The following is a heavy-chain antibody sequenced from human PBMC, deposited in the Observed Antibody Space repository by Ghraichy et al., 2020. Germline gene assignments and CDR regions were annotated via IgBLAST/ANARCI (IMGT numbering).Heavy chain of an antibody. CDR2: ISNNGVNT. D-gene: IGHD3-9*01. CDR3: VKAWKTIIGHLV. J-gene: IGHJ4*02. Sequence: GGSLRLSCSVSGISISLYSMHWFRQAPGKGLQYVSSISNNGVNTEYIDSVKGRFTISRDNSKNMLYLQMSSLRPEDTAVYYCVKAWKTIIGHLVWGQGTLVTVSS. CDR1: GISISLYS. V-gene: IGHV3-64D*06.